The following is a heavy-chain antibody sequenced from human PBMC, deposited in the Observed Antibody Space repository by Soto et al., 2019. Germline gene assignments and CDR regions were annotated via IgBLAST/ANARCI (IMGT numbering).Heavy chain of an antibody. J-gene: IGHJ4*02. Sequence: PSETLSLTCAVYGGSFSGCYWSWIRQPPGKGLEWIGEINHSGSTNYNPSLKSRVTISVDTSKNQFSLKLSSVTAADTAVYYCARILTAETYSSGWLDYWGQGTLVTVSS. CDR2: INHSGST. D-gene: IGHD6-19*01. CDR3: ARILTAETYSSGWLDY. CDR1: GGSFSGCY. V-gene: IGHV4-34*01.